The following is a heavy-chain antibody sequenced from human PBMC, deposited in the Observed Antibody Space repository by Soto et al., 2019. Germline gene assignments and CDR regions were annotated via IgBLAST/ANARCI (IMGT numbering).Heavy chain of an antibody. V-gene: IGHV1-3*04. J-gene: IGHJ4*02. CDR1: GYTFTSNS. CDR2: IHIGSGYA. Sequence: ASVKVSCKTSGYTFTSNSIHWVRQAPGQGLEWVGWIHIGSGYAKYSQKFQGEVTITRDTSASTVYLELSSLTSEDTAVYFCARANYFESSGCFDYWGPGTLVTVSS. CDR3: ARANYFESSGCFDY. D-gene: IGHD3-22*01.